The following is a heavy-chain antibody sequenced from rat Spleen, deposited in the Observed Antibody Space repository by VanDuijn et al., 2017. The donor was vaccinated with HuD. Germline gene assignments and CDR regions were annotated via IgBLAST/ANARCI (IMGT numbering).Heavy chain of an antibody. J-gene: IGHJ3*01. Sequence: EVQLVESGGGLVQPGRSLKLSCAASGFTFSDFYMAWVRQAPKKGLEWVASISYEGSGTYYGDSVKGRFTISRDNAKSIQYLQMNSLRSEDTATYYCTRHDPPFAYWGQGTLVTVSS. CDR1: GFTFSDFY. V-gene: IGHV5-22*01. CDR2: ISYEGSGT. CDR3: TRHDPPFAY.